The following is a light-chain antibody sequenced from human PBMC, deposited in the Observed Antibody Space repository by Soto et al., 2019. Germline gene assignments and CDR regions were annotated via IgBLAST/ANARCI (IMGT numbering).Light chain of an antibody. CDR3: QQYNNWPPVYT. CDR1: QSVSSN. J-gene: IGKJ2*01. V-gene: IGKV3-15*01. Sequence: EIVMTQSPATLSVTPGERATLSCRASQSVSSNLAWYQQKPGQAPRLLIYGASTRATGIPARFSGSGSGTECTLTISSLQSEDFAVYYGQQYNNWPPVYTFGQGTKLEIK. CDR2: GAS.